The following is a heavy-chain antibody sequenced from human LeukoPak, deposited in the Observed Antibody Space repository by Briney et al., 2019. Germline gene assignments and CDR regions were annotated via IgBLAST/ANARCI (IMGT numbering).Heavy chain of an antibody. CDR2: ISWYGGDS. J-gene: IGHJ4*02. V-gene: IGHV3-43*01. CDR3: ARRDSSTWMFDY. D-gene: IGHD3-22*01. CDR1: GFIFDDYP. Sequence: GWSLRLSCAASGFIFDDYPMHWVRQAPGKGLEGVSVISWYGGDSYYADHAKPRFTISKVNSKNVLYVQMNSLSTEDTAFYYCARRDSSTWMFDYWGQGTPVTVSS.